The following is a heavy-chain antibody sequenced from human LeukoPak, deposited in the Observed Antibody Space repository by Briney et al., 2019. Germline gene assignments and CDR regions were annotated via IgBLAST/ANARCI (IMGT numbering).Heavy chain of an antibody. CDR3: AKIPDYYDSSGYYYEGFDY. CDR2: IWYDGSNK. V-gene: IGHV3-33*06. CDR1: GFTFSSYG. D-gene: IGHD3-22*01. Sequence: GGSLRLSCAASGFTFSSYGMHWVRQAPGKGLEWVAVIWYDGSNKYYADSVKDRFTISRDNSKNTLYLQMNSLRAEDTAVYYCAKIPDYYDSSGYYYEGFDYWGQGTLVTVSS. J-gene: IGHJ4*02.